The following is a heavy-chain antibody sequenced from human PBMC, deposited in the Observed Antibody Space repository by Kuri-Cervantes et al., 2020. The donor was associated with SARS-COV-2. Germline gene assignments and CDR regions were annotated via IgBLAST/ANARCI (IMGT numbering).Heavy chain of an antibody. CDR1: AFTFSGRS. Sequence: GESLKISCAASAFTFSGRSMSWVRQAPGKGLEWVSTISGSGGSAYYVDSVRGRFTISRDNSKNTLYLQMNSPRAEDTAIYYCTTYESTGYYYDYWGQGTLVTVSS. CDR2: ISGSGGSA. CDR3: TTYESTGYYYDY. V-gene: IGHV3-23*01. D-gene: IGHD3-22*01. J-gene: IGHJ4*02.